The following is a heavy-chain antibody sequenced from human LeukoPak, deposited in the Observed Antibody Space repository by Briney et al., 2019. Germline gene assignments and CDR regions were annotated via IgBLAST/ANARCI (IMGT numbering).Heavy chain of an antibody. Sequence: GGSLRLSCAASGFTFSSYSTNWVRQAPGKGLEWVSSISSSSSYIYYADSVKGRFTISRDNAKNSLYLQMNSLRAEDTAVYYCAGPLPPRSSIAARPEDYWGQGTLVTVSS. CDR2: ISSSSSYI. CDR3: AGPLPPRSSIAARPEDY. D-gene: IGHD6-6*01. CDR1: GFTFSSYS. V-gene: IGHV3-21*01. J-gene: IGHJ4*02.